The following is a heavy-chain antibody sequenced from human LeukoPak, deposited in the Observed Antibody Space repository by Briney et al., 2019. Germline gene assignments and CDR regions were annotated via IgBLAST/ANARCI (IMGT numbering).Heavy chain of an antibody. V-gene: IGHV4-31*03. CDR2: IYYSGST. CDR1: GGSISSGGYY. J-gene: IGHJ5*02. Sequence: PSQTLSLTCTVSGGSISSGGYYWSWIRQHPGKGLEWIGYIYYSGSTYYNPSLKSRVTISVDTSKNQFSLKLSSVTAADTAVYYCARALYSYGYNWFDPWGQGTLVTVSS. D-gene: IGHD5-18*01. CDR3: ARALYSYGYNWFDP.